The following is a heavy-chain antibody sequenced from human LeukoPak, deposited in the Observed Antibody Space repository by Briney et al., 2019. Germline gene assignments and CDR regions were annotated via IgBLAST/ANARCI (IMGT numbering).Heavy chain of an antibody. Sequence: PGGSLRLSCAASGFTFSSYAMSWVRQAPGKGLEWVSAISGSGGSTYYADSVKGRFTISRDNSKNTLYLQMNSLRAEDTAVYYCAKDGSGSYLHEEPYYFDYWGQGTLVTVSS. V-gene: IGHV3-23*01. CDR1: GFTFSSYA. CDR2: ISGSGGST. J-gene: IGHJ4*02. CDR3: AKDGSGSYLHEEPYYFDY. D-gene: IGHD1-26*01.